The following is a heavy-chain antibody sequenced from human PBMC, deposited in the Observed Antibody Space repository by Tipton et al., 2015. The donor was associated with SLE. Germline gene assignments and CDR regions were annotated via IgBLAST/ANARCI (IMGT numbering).Heavy chain of an antibody. CDR1: GYLINSRNW. J-gene: IGHJ3*02. D-gene: IGHD6-13*01. CDR3: ARNPVAAGAFDI. Sequence: TLSLTCAVSGYLINSRNWWGWIRQPPGKGLEWIGYIYYGVTTHYNPSLKSRVTMSLDTSKNQFYLRLNSVTAADAAVYYCARNPVAAGAFDIWGQGAMVTVSS. CDR2: IYYGVTT. V-gene: IGHV4-28*01.